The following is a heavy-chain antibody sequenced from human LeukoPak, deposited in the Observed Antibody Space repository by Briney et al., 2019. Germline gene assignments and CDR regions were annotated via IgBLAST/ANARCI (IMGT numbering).Heavy chain of an antibody. Sequence: SETLSLTCTVSGGSISSSSYYWGWIRQPPGKGLEWIGSIYYSGSTYYNPSLKSRVTISVDTSKNQFSLKLSSVTAADTAVYYCASSSTDYSSSWYGWGQGTLVTVSS. CDR1: GGSISSSSYY. V-gene: IGHV4-39*01. J-gene: IGHJ4*02. CDR2: IYYSGST. CDR3: ASSSTDYSSSWYG. D-gene: IGHD6-13*01.